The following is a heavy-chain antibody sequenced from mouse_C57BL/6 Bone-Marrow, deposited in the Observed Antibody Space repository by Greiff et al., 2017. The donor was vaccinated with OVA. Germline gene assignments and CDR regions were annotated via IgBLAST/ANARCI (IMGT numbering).Heavy chain of an antibody. Sequence: EVKLMESGEGLVKPGGSLKLSCAASGFTFSSYAMSWVRQTPEKRLEWVAYISSGGDYIYYADTVKGRFTISRDNARNTLYLQMSSLKSEDTAMYYCTRRSFYYDYDRAMDYWGQGTSVTVSS. CDR1: GFTFSSYA. V-gene: IGHV5S21*01. CDR3: TRRSFYYDYDRAMDY. J-gene: IGHJ4*01. D-gene: IGHD2-4*01. CDR2: ISSGGDYI.